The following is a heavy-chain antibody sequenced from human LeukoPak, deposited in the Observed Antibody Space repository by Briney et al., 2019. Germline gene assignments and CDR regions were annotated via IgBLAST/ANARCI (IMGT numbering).Heavy chain of an antibody. Sequence: SVKVSCKASGGTFSSYAISWVRQAPGQGLEWMGRIIPILGIANYAQKFQGRVTITADKSTSTAYMELSSLRPEDTAVYYCASSGSSGVYWGQGTLVTVSS. CDR1: GGTFSSYA. CDR2: IIPILGIA. D-gene: IGHD6-6*01. V-gene: IGHV1-69*04. J-gene: IGHJ4*02. CDR3: ASSGSSGVY.